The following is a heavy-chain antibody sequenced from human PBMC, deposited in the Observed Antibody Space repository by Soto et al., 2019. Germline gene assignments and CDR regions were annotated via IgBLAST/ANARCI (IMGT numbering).Heavy chain of an antibody. Sequence: PSETLSLTCAVYGGSFSGYYWSWIRQPPGKGLEWIGEINHSGSTNYNPSLKSRVTISVDTSKNQFSLKLSSVTAADTAVYYCARPGYSYGSDAFDIWGQGTMVTVSS. J-gene: IGHJ3*02. CDR2: INHSGST. CDR1: GGSFSGYY. V-gene: IGHV4-34*01. CDR3: ARPGYSYGSDAFDI. D-gene: IGHD5-18*01.